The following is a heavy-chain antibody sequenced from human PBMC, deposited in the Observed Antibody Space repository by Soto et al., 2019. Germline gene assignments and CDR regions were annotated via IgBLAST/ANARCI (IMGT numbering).Heavy chain of an antibody. CDR3: ARVVLSITRGAFDA. V-gene: IGHV4-4*02. D-gene: IGHD1-20*01. Sequence: QVQLQESGPGLVKPSGTLSLTCAVSGGSISSSHWWTWVRQSPGKGLEYIGEISHSGTSNSNPSLKSRVTLSVDRSKNHFSLTLTSVTAAHTAVYYCARVVLSITRGAFDAWGQGTPVIVSS. CDR1: GGSISSSHW. J-gene: IGHJ3*01. CDR2: ISHSGTS.